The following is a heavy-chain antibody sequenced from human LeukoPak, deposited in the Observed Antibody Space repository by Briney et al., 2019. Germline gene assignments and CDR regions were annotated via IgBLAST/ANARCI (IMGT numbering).Heavy chain of an antibody. CDR2: ISGSGSSI. CDR1: GFTFSRFE. V-gene: IGHV3-48*03. J-gene: IGHJ4*02. Sequence: GGALRLSCVASGFTFSRFEMNWVRQAPGKGLEWVSYISGSGSSIYYADSVKGRFTISRDNAKNSLYLQMNSLRGEDTAVYYCARDMGYCSSSNCYTYYLDYWGQGTLVTVSS. CDR3: ARDMGYCSSSNCYTYYLDY. D-gene: IGHD2-2*01.